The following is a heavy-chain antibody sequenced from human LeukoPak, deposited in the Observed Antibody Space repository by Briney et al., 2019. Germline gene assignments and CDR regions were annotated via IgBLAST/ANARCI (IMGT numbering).Heavy chain of an antibody. D-gene: IGHD3-22*01. V-gene: IGHV3-11*01. CDR3: SRGAGRTYYYDSSGYYY. CDR2: ISSSGSTI. J-gene: IGHJ4*02. Sequence: GGSLRLSCAASGFTFSGYYMSWIRQAPGKGLEWVSYISSSGSTIYYADSVKGRFTISRDNAKNSLYLQTNSLRAEDTAVYYCSRGAGRTYYYDSSGYYYWGQGTLVTVSS. CDR1: GFTFSGYY.